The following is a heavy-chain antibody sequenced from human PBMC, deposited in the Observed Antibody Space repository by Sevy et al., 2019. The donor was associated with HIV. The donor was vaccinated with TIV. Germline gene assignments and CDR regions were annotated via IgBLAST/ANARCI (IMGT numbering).Heavy chain of an antibody. J-gene: IGHJ4*02. V-gene: IGHV1-18*01. Sequence: ASVKVSCKASGYTFTSYRIYWVRQAPGQGLEWMGWISPFNGDTNYAQKLQGRVTMITDTSTNTAYMEMRSLRSDDTAVYYCARAYCSGGSCYSLAYWGQGTLVTVSS. CDR2: ISPFNGDT. CDR1: GYTFTSYR. D-gene: IGHD2-15*01. CDR3: ARAYCSGGSCYSLAY.